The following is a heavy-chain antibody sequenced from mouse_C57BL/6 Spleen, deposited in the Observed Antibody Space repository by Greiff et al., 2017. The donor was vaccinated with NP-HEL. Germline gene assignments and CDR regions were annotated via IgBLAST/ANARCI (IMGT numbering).Heavy chain of an antibody. CDR3: ASQGDYYGSSPFAY. V-gene: IGHV1-9*01. Sequence: VKLQQSGAELMKPGASVKLSCKATGYTFTGYWIEWVKQRPGHGLEWIGEILPGSGSTNYNEKFKGKATFTADTSSNTAYMQLSSLTTEDSAIYYCASQGDYYGSSPFAYWGQGTLVTVSA. J-gene: IGHJ3*01. CDR2: ILPGSGST. D-gene: IGHD1-1*01. CDR1: GYTFTGYW.